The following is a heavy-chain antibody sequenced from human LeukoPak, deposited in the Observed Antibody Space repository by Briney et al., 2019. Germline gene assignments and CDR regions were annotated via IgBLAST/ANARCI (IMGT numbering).Heavy chain of an antibody. CDR3: ARHRGDGGGTLGP. CDR2: INHSGST. CDR1: GGSFSCYY. D-gene: IGHD1-7*01. Sequence: SETLSLTCAVYGGSFSCYYWSWIRQPPGKGLEWIGEINHSGSTNYSPSLKSRVTISVDTSKNQFSLKLSSVTAADTAVYYCARHRGDGGGTLGPWGQGTLVTVSS. V-gene: IGHV4-34*01. J-gene: IGHJ5*02.